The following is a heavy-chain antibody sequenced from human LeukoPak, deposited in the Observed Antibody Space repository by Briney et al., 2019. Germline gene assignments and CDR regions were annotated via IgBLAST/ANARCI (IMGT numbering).Heavy chain of an antibody. CDR1: GGSISSSSYY. D-gene: IGHD3-22*01. CDR3: ARGLDYYDSSGYSGFDY. J-gene: IGHJ4*02. V-gene: IGHV4-39*01. Sequence: SETLSLTCTVSGGSISSSSYYWGWIRQPPGKGLEWIGSIYYSGSTYYNPSLKSRVTISVDTSKNQFSLKLSSVTAADTAVYYCARGLDYYDSSGYSGFDYWGQGTLVTVSS. CDR2: IYYSGST.